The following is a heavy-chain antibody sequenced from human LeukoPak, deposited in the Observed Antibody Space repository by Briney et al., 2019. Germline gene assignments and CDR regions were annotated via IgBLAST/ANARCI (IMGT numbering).Heavy chain of an antibody. CDR1: GGSISSSSYY. J-gene: IGHJ4*02. CDR2: IYYSGST. V-gene: IGHV4-39*07. CDR3: ARDSISSRSKNFDY. D-gene: IGHD2-2*01. Sequence: SETLSLTCTVSGGSISSSSYYWGWIRQPPGKGLEWIGSIYYSGSTYYNPSLKSRVTISVDTSKNQFSLKLSSVTAADTAVYYCARDSISSRSKNFDYWGQGTLVTVSS.